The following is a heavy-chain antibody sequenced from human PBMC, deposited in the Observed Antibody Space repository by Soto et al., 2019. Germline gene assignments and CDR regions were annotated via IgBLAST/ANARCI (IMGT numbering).Heavy chain of an antibody. CDR3: ARAYTGRLQLQADYYYALDV. CDR1: GFSFSDYG. CDR2: IGATRDP. J-gene: IGHJ6*02. V-gene: IGHV3-13*05. Sequence: GGSLRLSCTAPGFSFSDYGMHLVRQAPGKGLEWVSTIGATRDPYYTGSVKHRFSISRENARNSMFLHMNSVTVGDTAVYYCARAYTGRLQLQADYYYALDVWARGIMVPVSS. D-gene: IGHD2-15*01.